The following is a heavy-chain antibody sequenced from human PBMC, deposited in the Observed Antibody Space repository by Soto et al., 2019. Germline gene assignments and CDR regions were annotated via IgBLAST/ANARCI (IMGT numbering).Heavy chain of an antibody. Sequence: GSLRLSCAASGFTFSSHGFHWVRQAPGKGLEWVALIWFDGTRENYADSVKGRYTISRDNSKNTLYLQMNSLRVEDTAVYYCARDLSVGAPSFDPWGQGTLVTVSS. D-gene: IGHD1-26*01. CDR3: ARDLSVGAPSFDP. CDR2: IWFDGTRE. V-gene: IGHV3-33*01. CDR1: GFTFSSHG. J-gene: IGHJ5*02.